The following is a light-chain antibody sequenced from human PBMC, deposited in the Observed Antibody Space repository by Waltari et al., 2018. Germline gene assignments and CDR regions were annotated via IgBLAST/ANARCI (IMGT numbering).Light chain of an antibody. V-gene: IGLV2-23*02. CDR3: SSYAGSSKGV. Sequence: QSALTQPASVSGSPGQSITISCTGTSSDVGNYKPVSWYQQHPGTAPKLRIYAVSKRPSAVSDRFSGSKSGDMASLTISGLQPEDEAEYFCSSYAGSSKGVFGGGTKGTVL. J-gene: IGLJ2*01. CDR2: AVS. CDR1: SSDVGNYKP.